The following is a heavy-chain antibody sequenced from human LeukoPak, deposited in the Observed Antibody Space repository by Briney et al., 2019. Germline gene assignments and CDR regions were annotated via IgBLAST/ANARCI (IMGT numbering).Heavy chain of an antibody. CDR1: GLTFSSYG. J-gene: IGHJ6*04. CDR3: AKSTVTTNIYYYYGMDV. V-gene: IGHV3-30*18. CDR2: ISYDGSNK. Sequence: GGSLRLSCAASGLTFSSYGMHWVRQAPGKGLEWVAVISYDGSNKYYADSVKGRFTISRDNSKNTLYLQMNSLGAEDTAVYYCAKSTVTTNIYYYYGMDVWGKGTTVTVSS. D-gene: IGHD4-17*01.